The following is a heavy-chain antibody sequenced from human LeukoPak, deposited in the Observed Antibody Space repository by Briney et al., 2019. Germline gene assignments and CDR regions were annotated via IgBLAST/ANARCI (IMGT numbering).Heavy chain of an antibody. CDR1: EFTFSLYA. D-gene: IGHD1-14*01. V-gene: IGHV3-69-1*01. CDR2: INVSGDI. CDR3: ARDTFQPGRIDC. J-gene: IGHJ4*02. Sequence: PGGSLRLSCATSEFTFSLYAMNWVRQAPGKGLEWVSYINVSGDIHYADSVRGRFTISRDNAKNTLYLQMNSLRAEDTAVYYCARDTFQPGRIDCWGQGTLVIVSS.